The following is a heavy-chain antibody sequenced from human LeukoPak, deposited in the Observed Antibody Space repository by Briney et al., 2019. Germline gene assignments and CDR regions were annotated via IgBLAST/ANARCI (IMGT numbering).Heavy chain of an antibody. Sequence: SETLSLTCTVSGGSISSSSYYWGWIRQPPGKRLEWIGSIYYSGNTYYNQSLKSRVTISVDTSKNQFSLKLNSVTAADTAVYYCARQDTSMVAFDYWGQGTLVTVSS. CDR3: ARQDTSMVAFDY. CDR1: GGSISSSSYY. CDR2: IYYSGNT. D-gene: IGHD5-18*01. V-gene: IGHV4-39*01. J-gene: IGHJ4*02.